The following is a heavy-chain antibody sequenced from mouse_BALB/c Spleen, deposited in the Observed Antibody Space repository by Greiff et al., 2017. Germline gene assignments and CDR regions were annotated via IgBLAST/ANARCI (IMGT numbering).Heavy chain of an antibody. Sequence: VQLQQSGGGLVQPGGSLKLSCAASGFTFSSYGMSWVRQTPDKRLELVATINSNGGSTYYPDSVKGRFTISRDNAKNTLYLQMSSLKSEDTAMYYCAREEYGNFPFAYWGQGTLVTVSA. J-gene: IGHJ3*01. CDR3: AREEYGNFPFAY. CDR1: GFTFSSYG. V-gene: IGHV5-6-3*01. CDR2: INSNGGST. D-gene: IGHD2-10*02.